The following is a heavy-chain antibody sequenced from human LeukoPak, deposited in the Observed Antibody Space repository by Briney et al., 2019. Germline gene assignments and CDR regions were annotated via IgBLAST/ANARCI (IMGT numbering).Heavy chain of an antibody. CDR2: IYYSGST. CDR3: ASGAYSYYYMDV. J-gene: IGHJ6*03. D-gene: IGHD1-26*01. Sequence: SETLSLTCSVSGGAISRYYWSWIRQPPGKGLEWIGYIYYSGSTNYNPSLKSRVTISVDTSKNQFSLKLSSVTAADTAVYYCASGAYSYYYMDVWGKGTTVTISS. CDR1: GGAISRYY. V-gene: IGHV4-59*01.